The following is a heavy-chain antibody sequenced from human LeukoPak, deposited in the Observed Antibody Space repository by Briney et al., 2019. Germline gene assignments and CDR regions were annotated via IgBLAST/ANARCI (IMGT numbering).Heavy chain of an antibody. CDR2: ISGSGGST. V-gene: IGHV3-23*01. CDR1: GFTFSSYA. D-gene: IGHD5-12*01. J-gene: IGHJ3*02. CDR3: AKSGGYDPDAFDI. Sequence: GGSLRLSCAASGFTFSSYAMSWVRQAPGKGLEWVSDISGSGGSTYYADSVKGRFTISRDNSKNTLYLQMNSLRAEDTAVYYCAKSGGYDPDAFDIWGQGTMVTVSS.